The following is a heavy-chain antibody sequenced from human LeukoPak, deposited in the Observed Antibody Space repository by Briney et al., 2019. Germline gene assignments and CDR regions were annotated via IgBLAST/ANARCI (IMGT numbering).Heavy chain of an antibody. D-gene: IGHD6-13*01. J-gene: IGHJ2*01. CDR1: GFTVSSNY. V-gene: IGHV3-53*01. CDR2: IYSGGST. CDR3: ARPGGPAAGNWYFDL. Sequence: GGSLRLSCAASGFTVSSNYLSWVRQAPGKGLEWVSGIYSGGSTYYAGSVKGRFTISRDNSKNTLYLQMNSLRAEDTAVYYCARPGGPAAGNWYFDLWGRGTLVTVSS.